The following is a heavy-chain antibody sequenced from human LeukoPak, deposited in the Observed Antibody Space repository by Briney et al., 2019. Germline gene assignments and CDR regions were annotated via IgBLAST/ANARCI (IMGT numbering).Heavy chain of an antibody. CDR2: INPNSGGT. J-gene: IGHJ6*03. Sequence: ASVKVSCKASGYTFTGYYMHWVRQAPGQGLEWMGWINPNSGGTNYAQKFQGRVTMTRDTSISTAYMELSRLRSDDTAVYYCARELILPTNGDYYMDVWGKGTTVTVSS. CDR3: ARELILPTNGDYYMDV. D-gene: IGHD3-16*01. CDR1: GYTFTGYY. V-gene: IGHV1-2*02.